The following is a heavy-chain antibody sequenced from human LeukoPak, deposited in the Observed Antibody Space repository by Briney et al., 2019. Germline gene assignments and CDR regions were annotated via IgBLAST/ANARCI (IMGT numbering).Heavy chain of an antibody. V-gene: IGHV4-39*01. J-gene: IGHJ4*02. CDR2: IYYSGST. CDR3: ASRNDILTGYVFDF. Sequence: SETLTLTCTVSGGSVSSSIYYWGWIRQPPGKGLEWIGSIYYSGSTSYNPSLKSRVTISVDTSKNQFSLKLTSVTAADTAVYYCASRNDILTGYVFDFWGQGTLVTVSS. CDR1: GGSVSSSIYY. D-gene: IGHD3-9*01.